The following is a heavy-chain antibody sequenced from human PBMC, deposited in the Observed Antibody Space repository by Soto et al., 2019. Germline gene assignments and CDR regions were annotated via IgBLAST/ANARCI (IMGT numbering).Heavy chain of an antibody. D-gene: IGHD3-22*01. V-gene: IGHV3-30*03. CDR3: ATSYYYDSSGSARGAFDI. Sequence: GGSLRLSCAASGFTFSSYGMHWVRQAPGKGLEWVAVISYDGSNKYYADSVKGRFTISRDNSKNTLYLQMDSLRAEDTAVYYFATSYYYDSSGSARGAFDIWGQGTMVTVSS. CDR2: ISYDGSNK. J-gene: IGHJ3*02. CDR1: GFTFSSYG.